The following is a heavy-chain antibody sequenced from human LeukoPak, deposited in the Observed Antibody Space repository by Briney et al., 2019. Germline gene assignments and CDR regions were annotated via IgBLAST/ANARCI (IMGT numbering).Heavy chain of an antibody. CDR3: ARDLWLQRDNYYFDY. Sequence: SETLSLICTVSGGSISSYYWSWIRQPAGKGLEWIGRIYTSGSTNYNPSLKSRVTMSVDTSKNQFSLKLSSVTAADTAVCYCARDLWLQRDNYYFDYWGQGTLVTVSS. V-gene: IGHV4-4*07. CDR2: IYTSGST. CDR1: GGSISSYY. D-gene: IGHD5-24*01. J-gene: IGHJ4*02.